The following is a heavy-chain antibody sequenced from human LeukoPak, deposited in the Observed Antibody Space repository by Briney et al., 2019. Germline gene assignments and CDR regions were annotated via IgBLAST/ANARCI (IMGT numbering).Heavy chain of an antibody. CDR2: IIPIFGTA. CDR1: GGTFSSYA. J-gene: IGHJ1*01. D-gene: IGHD2-15*01. Sequence: GASVKVSCKASGGTFSSYAISWVRQAPGQGLEWMGGIIPIFGTANYAQKFQGRVTITADESTSTAYMELSSLRSEDTAVYYCASPYCSGGSCYSHFQHWGQGTLVTVSS. CDR3: ASPYCSGGSCYSHFQH. V-gene: IGHV1-69*13.